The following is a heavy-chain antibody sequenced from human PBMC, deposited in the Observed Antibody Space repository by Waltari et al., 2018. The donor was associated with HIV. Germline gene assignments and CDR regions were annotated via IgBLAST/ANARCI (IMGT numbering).Heavy chain of an antibody. CDR3: ARVSWGYYDSSGALDI. CDR1: GGSISSGSYY. Sequence: QVQLQESGPGLVKPSQTLSLTCTVSGGSISSGSYYWRWIRQPAGKGLAWIGRIYTSGSTNYNPPRMRRVTISVDTSENQFSLKLSSVTAADTAVYYCARVSWGYYDSSGALDIWGQGTMVTVSS. CDR2: IYTSGST. V-gene: IGHV4-61*02. D-gene: IGHD3-22*01. J-gene: IGHJ3*02.